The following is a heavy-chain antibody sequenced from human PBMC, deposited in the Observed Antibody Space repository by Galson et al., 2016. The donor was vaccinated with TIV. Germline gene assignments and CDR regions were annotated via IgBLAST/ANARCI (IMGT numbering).Heavy chain of an antibody. CDR1: GDSVSGNTEA. D-gene: IGHD1-7*01. CDR2: PYYTSKWIT. V-gene: IGHV6-1*01. CDR3: SRGNWNYGMGGAMDV. J-gene: IGHJ6*02. Sequence: CAISGDSVSGNTEAWNWVRQSPSRGLEWLGRPYYTSKWITDYAFSVKGRIIIRPDTSMNQVSLQLSSVIPDDTAVYYCSRGNWNYGMGGAMDVWGRGTTVTVSS.